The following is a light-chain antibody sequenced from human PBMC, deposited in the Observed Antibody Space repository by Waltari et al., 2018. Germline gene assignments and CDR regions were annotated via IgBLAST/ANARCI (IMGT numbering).Light chain of an antibody. CDR1: SSDIGGYNY. CDR2: DVI. Sequence: QSALTQPASVSGSPGQSITISCTGTSSDIGGYNYVSWYQQHPGKAPKVMIYDVINLPSGVSNRFSGSKSGNTASLTISGLQADDEADYYCTSYESGGTWVFGGGTKVTV. V-gene: IGLV2-14*03. CDR3: TSYESGGTWV. J-gene: IGLJ3*02.